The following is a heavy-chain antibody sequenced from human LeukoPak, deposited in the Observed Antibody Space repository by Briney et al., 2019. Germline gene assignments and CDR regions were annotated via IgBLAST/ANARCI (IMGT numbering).Heavy chain of an antibody. V-gene: IGHV4-39*01. J-gene: IGHJ4*02. D-gene: IGHD5/OR15-5a*01. CDR2: MYSGST. CDR3: ARHPTRRDVYDHLDY. Sequence: PSETLSLTCTVSGGSISSGNYHCAWIRQPPGKGPEWIGSMYSGSTYYNPSLKSRVTISVDTFKNQFFLKVTSVTAADTAVYDCARHPTRRDVYDHLDYWGQGTLVTVSS. CDR1: GGSISSGNYH.